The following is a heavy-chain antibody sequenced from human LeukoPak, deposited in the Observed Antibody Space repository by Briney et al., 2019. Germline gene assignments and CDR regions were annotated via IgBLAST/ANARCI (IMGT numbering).Heavy chain of an antibody. CDR3: AKAEYCSSTTCYAFDV. Sequence: GGSLRPSCAASGFTFSSYGMHWVRQAPGKGLEWVAFIRYDGSNKYYADSVKGLFTISRDNCKNTLYLQMNSPRAEDTAVYYCAKAEYCSSTTCYAFDVWGQGTMVTVSS. J-gene: IGHJ3*01. V-gene: IGHV3-30*02. D-gene: IGHD2-2*01. CDR1: GFTFSSYG. CDR2: IRYDGSNK.